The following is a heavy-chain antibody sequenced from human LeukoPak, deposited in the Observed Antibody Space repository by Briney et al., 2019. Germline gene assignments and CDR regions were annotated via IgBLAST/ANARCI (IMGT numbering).Heavy chain of an antibody. D-gene: IGHD4-23*01. J-gene: IGHJ4*02. CDR2: ISGSGGST. V-gene: IGHV3-23*01. CDR3: AKDRAGTVVTTFDY. Sequence: GGSLRLSCAASGFTFSSYGMSWVRQAPGKGLEWVSAISGSGGSTYYADSVKGRFTISRDTSKNTLYLQMNSLRAEDTAVYYCAKDRAGTVVTTFDYWGQGTLVTVSS. CDR1: GFTFSSYG.